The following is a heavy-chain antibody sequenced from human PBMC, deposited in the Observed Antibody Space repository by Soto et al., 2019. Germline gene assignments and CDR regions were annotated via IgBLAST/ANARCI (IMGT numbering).Heavy chain of an antibody. CDR3: ARPPQGPDYYFGMDV. J-gene: IGHJ6*02. CDR1: GGSISSSSYY. CDR2: IYYSGST. Sequence: QLQLQESGPGLVKPSETLSLTCTVSGGSISSSSYYWGWIRQPPGKGLEWIGSIYYSGSTYYNPSLKSRVTISVDTSKNQFSLKLSSVTAADTAVYYCARPPQGPDYYFGMDVWGPGTTVTVSS. V-gene: IGHV4-39*01.